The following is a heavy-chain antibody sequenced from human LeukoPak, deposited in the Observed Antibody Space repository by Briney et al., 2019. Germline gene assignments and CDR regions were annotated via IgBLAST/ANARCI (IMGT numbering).Heavy chain of an antibody. CDR1: GGSFSGYY. CDR3: ARLNPWSQVSAFDI. V-gene: IGHV4-34*01. J-gene: IGHJ3*02. Sequence: PSETLSLTCVVHGGSFSGYYWSWIRQPPGKRLEWIGEINHSGRTNYNPSLKSRVTISVDTSKNQFSLKLSSVTAADTAAYYCARLNPWSQVSAFDIWDQGTMVTVSS. CDR2: INHSGRT. D-gene: IGHD2-15*01.